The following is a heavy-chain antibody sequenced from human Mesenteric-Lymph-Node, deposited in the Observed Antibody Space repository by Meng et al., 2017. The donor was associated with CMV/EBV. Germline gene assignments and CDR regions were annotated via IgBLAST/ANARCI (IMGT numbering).Heavy chain of an antibody. V-gene: IGHV3-30*02. CDR1: GFTFNTYG. CDR3: AKVVGVYSSSGPDDY. Sequence: GGSLRLSCAASGFTFNTYGMHWVRQAPGKGLEWVAFIQYDGGDKYYADSVKGRFTISRDNSKNTLYLQMNILRPEDTAVYYCAKVVGVYSSSGPDDYWGQGTLVTVSS. CDR2: IQYDGGDK. J-gene: IGHJ4*02. D-gene: IGHD3-22*01.